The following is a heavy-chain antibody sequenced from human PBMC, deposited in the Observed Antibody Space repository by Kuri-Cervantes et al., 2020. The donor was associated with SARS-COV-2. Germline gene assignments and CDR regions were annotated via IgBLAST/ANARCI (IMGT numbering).Heavy chain of an antibody. V-gene: IGHV4-4*07. CDR2: IYTSDST. Sequence: SETLSLTCTVSGASISSFYWNWIRQPAGKELEWIGRIYTSDSTDYNPSLKSRVTMSVDTSRNQVSLKLSSVTAADTAVHHCARDYPAYYYYYMDVWGKGTTVTVSS. CDR3: ARDYPAYYYYYMDV. CDR1: GASISSFY. J-gene: IGHJ6*03.